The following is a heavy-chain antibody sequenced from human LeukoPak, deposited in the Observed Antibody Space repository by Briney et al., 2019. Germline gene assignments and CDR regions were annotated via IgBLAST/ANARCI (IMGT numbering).Heavy chain of an antibody. CDR2: IKQDGSET. D-gene: IGHD4-11*01. CDR3: ARDPGPTTAAWGAFDI. Sequence: QSGGSLRLSCAASGFTFSNAWMTWVRQAPGKGLEWVANIKQDGSETYYVDSVKGRFTISRDNAKSSLYLQVNSLRAEDTAVYFCARDPGPTTAAWGAFDIWGQGTVVTVSS. CDR1: GFTFSNAW. J-gene: IGHJ3*02. V-gene: IGHV3-7*01.